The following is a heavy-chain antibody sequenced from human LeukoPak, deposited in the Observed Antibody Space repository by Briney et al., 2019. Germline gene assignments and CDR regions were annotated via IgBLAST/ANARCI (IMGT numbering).Heavy chain of an antibody. V-gene: IGHV4-59*08. D-gene: IGHD6-13*01. CDR1: GGSISSYY. CDR3: ARHPSSWYYFDY. CDR2: IYYSGST. J-gene: IGHJ4*02. Sequence: SETLSLTCTVSGGSISSYYWSWIRKPPGKGQEGIGYIYYSGSTNYNPSLKSRVNISVDTSKNQFSLKLSSVTAADTAVYYCARHPSSWYYFDYWGQGTLVTVSS.